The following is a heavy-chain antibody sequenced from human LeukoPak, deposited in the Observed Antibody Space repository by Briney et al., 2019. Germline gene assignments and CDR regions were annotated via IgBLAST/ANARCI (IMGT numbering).Heavy chain of an antibody. CDR3: VRGGGTHH. Sequence: QPGGSLRLSCAASGFTFSSDWMHWVRQAPGKGLVWLSRIKNDGSITTYADSVKGQFTISRDNAKNTLYLQMNSLRAEDTAVYYCVRGGGTHHWGQGTLVAVSS. CDR1: GFTFSSDW. J-gene: IGHJ5*02. D-gene: IGHD2-15*01. V-gene: IGHV3-74*03. CDR2: IKNDGSIT.